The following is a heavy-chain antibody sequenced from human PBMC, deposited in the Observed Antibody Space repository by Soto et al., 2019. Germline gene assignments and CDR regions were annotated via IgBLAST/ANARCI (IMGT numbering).Heavy chain of an antibody. J-gene: IGHJ4*02. CDR1: GGSISSYY. V-gene: IGHV4-59*01. D-gene: IGHD4-17*01. CDR2: IYYSGST. CDR3: ARAFDDGDYFDY. Sequence: PSETLSLTCTVSGGSISSYYWSWIRQPPGKGLEWIGYIYYSGSTNYNPSLKSRVTISVDTSKNQFSLKLGSVTAADTAGYYCARAFDDGDYFDYWGQGTLVTVSS.